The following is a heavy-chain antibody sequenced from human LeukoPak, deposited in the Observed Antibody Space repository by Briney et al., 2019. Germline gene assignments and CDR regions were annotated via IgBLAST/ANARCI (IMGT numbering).Heavy chain of an antibody. CDR2: INHSGST. CDR3: ARFLDYYVSSGYVDY. CDR1: GGSFSGYY. V-gene: IGHV4-34*01. J-gene: IGHJ4*02. Sequence: SETLSLTCAVYGGSFSGYYWSWIRQPPGKGLEWIGEINHSGSTNYNPSLKSRVTISVDTSKNQFSLKLSSVTAADTAVYYCARFLDYYVSSGYVDYWGQGTLVTVSS. D-gene: IGHD3-22*01.